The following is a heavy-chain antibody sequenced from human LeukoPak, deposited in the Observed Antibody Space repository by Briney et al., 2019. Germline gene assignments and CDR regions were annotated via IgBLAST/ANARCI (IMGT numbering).Heavy chain of an antibody. V-gene: IGHV3-7*01. CDR2: INQDGSKE. D-gene: IGHD5-12*01. CDR3: VRDGGVSGYDLLDY. J-gene: IGHJ4*02. CDR1: GFTFSNYW. Sequence: GGSMRLACAASGFTFSNYWMTWVRQAPGKGLEWVAHINQDGSKEYYMDSVKARFTISRDNAKNSLSLQVNSLRAEDTAVYYCVRDGGVSGYDLLDYWGQGTLVTVSS.